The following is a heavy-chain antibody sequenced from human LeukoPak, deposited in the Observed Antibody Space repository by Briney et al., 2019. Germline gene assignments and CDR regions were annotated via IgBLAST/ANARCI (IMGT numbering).Heavy chain of an antibody. D-gene: IGHD3-9*01. V-gene: IGHV4-59*08. J-gene: IGHJ4*02. CDR3: ARHSRGDILTGYYYFDY. CDR2: IYYSGST. CDR1: GGSISSYY. Sequence: PSETLSLTCTVSGGSISSYYWSWIQQPPGKGLEWIGYIYYSGSTNYNPSLKSRVTISVDTSKNQFSLKLSSVTAADTAVYYCARHSRGDILTGYYYFDYWGQGTLVTVSS.